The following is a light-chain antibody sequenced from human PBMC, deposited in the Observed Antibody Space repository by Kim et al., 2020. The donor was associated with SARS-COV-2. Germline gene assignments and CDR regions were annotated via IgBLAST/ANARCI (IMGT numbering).Light chain of an antibody. Sequence: GKTVTISCTRSNGALASNFVQWYQQRPGSAPTTVIYEDDQSPSGVPGRFSGTVDSSSNSASLIISGLKTDDEADYYCQSYDSSIRVFGGGTQLTVL. CDR3: QSYDSSIRV. V-gene: IGLV6-57*03. J-gene: IGLJ3*02. CDR1: NGALASNF. CDR2: EDD.